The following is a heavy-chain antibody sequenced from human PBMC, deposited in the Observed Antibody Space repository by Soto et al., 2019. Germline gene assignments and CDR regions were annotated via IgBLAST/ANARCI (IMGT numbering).Heavy chain of an antibody. CDR1: GGTFSSHG. J-gene: IGHJ4*02. V-gene: IGHV1-69*06. CDR3: ASERGAQYFDF. CDR2: IIPTFGTP. D-gene: IGHD3-10*01. Sequence: QVQLVQSGTVVQRRGSSVKVSCQASGGTFSSHGMAWGRQAPGQGLEWMGGIIPTFGTPTYAPKIQGRVTITADKSTNTAYMELSSLRSEDPGVYYCASERGAQYFDFWGQGTLITVSS.